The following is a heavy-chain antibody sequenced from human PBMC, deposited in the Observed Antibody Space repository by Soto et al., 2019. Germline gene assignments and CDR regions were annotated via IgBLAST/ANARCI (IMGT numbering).Heavy chain of an antibody. V-gene: IGHV5-10-1*01. Sequence: PGESLKISCTGLGYTFTTFWISWVRQMPGRGLEWMGRIDPRDSYTNYSPSFQGHVTVSAAKSISTAYLQWGSLKASDTAMYYCARLFCSSSTCDSWFDPWGQGTLVTVSS. CDR3: ARLFCSSSTCDSWFDP. J-gene: IGHJ5*02. CDR1: GYTFTTFW. CDR2: IDPRDSYT. D-gene: IGHD2-2*01.